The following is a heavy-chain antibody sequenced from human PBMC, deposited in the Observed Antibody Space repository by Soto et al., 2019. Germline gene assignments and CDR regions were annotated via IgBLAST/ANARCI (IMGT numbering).Heavy chain of an antibody. D-gene: IGHD3-3*01. J-gene: IGHJ4*02. Sequence: EVQLVESGGGLVQPGGSLRLSCAASGFTFSYYQMNWVRQAPGKGLEWISYISDSGGNIHYADSVKGRFTISRDNAKNSLYLQMNSLRAEDAAVYYCARESPARSGCFDFRGQGPLVTVSS. V-gene: IGHV3-48*03. CDR2: ISDSGGNI. CDR3: ARESPARSGCFDF. CDR1: GFTFSYYQ.